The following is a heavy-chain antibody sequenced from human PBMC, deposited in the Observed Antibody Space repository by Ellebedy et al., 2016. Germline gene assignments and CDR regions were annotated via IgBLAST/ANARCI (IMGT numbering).Heavy chain of an antibody. CDR2: ILVDSGNT. D-gene: IGHD3-9*01. Sequence: ASVKVSCKPSGFTLTNSIVQWVRQSRGQRPEWIGWILVDSGNTNYAQKFQERVTITRDMSTSTAYMELSSLRSEDTAVYYCATPGILTGYYYYGMDVWGQGTTVTVSS. CDR1: GFTLTNSI. V-gene: IGHV1-58*01. J-gene: IGHJ6*02. CDR3: ATPGILTGYYYYGMDV.